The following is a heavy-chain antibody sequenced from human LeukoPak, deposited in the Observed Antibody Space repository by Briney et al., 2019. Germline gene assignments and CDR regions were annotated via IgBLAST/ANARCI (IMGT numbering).Heavy chain of an antibody. CDR2: ISGSGGST. Sequence: PGGSLTLFCAASGFTFSSYEMNWVRQAPGKGLEWVSAISGSGGSTYYADSVKGRFTISRDNSKNTLYLQMNSLRAEDTAVYYCAKGKDDSSGWYFFYWGQGTLVTVSS. CDR1: GFTFSSYE. CDR3: AKGKDDSSGWYFFY. D-gene: IGHD6-19*01. J-gene: IGHJ4*02. V-gene: IGHV3-23*01.